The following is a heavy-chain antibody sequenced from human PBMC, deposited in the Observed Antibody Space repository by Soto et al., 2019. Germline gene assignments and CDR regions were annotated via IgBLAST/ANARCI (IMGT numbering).Heavy chain of an antibody. J-gene: IGHJ6*02. CDR1: GGSISSNY. V-gene: IGHV4-4*07. Sequence: SETLSLTCTVSGGSISSNYWTWIRQPPGKGLEWIGRVYARGATNYNPSLKSRVTISGDTSKNQFSLKLTSVTAADTAVYYCARSSGDDFFYYGMDVWGHGTTVTVSS. CDR3: ARSSGDDFFYYGMDV. D-gene: IGHD4-17*01. CDR2: VYARGAT.